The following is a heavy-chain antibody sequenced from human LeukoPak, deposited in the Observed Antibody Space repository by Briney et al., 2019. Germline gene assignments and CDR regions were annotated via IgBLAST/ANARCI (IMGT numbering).Heavy chain of an antibody. Sequence: PSETLSLTCTVSGGSISGYYWSWIRQPPGKELEWIGYIYESGSTDYNPSLRSRVTISRDTSKNQVSLKLSSVTAADTAVYYCASVVVGVWGQGTLVTVSS. CDR2: IYESGST. D-gene: IGHD2-15*01. V-gene: IGHV4-59*12. CDR1: GGSISGYY. CDR3: ASVVVGV. J-gene: IGHJ4*02.